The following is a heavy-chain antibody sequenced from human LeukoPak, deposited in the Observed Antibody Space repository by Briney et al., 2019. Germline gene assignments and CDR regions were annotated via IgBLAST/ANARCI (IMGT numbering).Heavy chain of an antibody. CDR2: ICSGGST. D-gene: IGHD5-12*01. J-gene: IGHJ6*03. Sequence: GGCLRLSCAASVFTVSINYMSSVRQAPGEGLGWGSVICSGGSTDYADSVKGRFTISRDNSKNSLYLQMNSLRAEDTAVYYCARDQGLYDYLYMDVWGKGTTVTVSS. CDR3: ARDQGLYDYLYMDV. CDR1: VFTVSINY. V-gene: IGHV3-66*02.